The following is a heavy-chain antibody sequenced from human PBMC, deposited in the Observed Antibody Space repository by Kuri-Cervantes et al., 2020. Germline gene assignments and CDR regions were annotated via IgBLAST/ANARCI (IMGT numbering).Heavy chain of an antibody. CDR1: GFTFSSYG. Sequence: GESLKISCAASGFTFSSYGMHWVRQAPGKGLEWVAIISYEGSIKYYADSVKGRFTISKDNSKNTLFLQMNSLRAEDTAVYYCAKDRSTFDPKYYYYYYGMDVWGQGTTVTVSS. CDR2: ISYEGSIK. V-gene: IGHV3-30*18. CDR3: AKDRSTFDPKYYYYYYGMDV. J-gene: IGHJ6*02. D-gene: IGHD5/OR15-5a*01.